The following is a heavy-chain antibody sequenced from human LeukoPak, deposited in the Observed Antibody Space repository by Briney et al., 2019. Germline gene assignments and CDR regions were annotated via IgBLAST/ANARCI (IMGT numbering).Heavy chain of an antibody. Sequence: ASETLSLTCTVSGGSISSSSYLWGWIRQPPGKGLEWIGSIYYSGSTYSSPSLKSRVTISVDTSKNQFSLKLSSVTAADTAVYYCASIITTMVDPDWFDPWGQGTLVIVSS. J-gene: IGHJ5*02. CDR2: IYYSGST. CDR1: GGSISSSSYL. D-gene: IGHD3-10*01. CDR3: ASIITTMVDPDWFDP. V-gene: IGHV4-39*01.